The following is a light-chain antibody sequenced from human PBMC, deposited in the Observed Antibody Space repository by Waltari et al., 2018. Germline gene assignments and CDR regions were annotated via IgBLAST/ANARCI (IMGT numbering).Light chain of an antibody. V-gene: IGKV3-11*01. CDR3: QQRSNWLT. CDR1: QSVSSY. Sequence: ELVLTQSPATLSLSPGERATLSCRASQSVSSYVSWYQQKTGQAPRLLIYDASNRATGIPARFSGSGSGTDFTLTISSLEPEDFAVYYCQQRSNWLTFGGGTKVEIK. J-gene: IGKJ4*01. CDR2: DAS.